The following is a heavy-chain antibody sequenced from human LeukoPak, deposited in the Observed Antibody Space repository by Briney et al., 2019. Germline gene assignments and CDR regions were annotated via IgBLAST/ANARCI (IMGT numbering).Heavy chain of an antibody. CDR1: GFTFSSYG. CDR3: ARLTAASNYYYYYMDV. J-gene: IGHJ6*03. D-gene: IGHD2-2*01. V-gene: IGHV3-23*01. Sequence: GGSLRLSCAASGFTFSSYGMSWVRQAPGKGLQWVSGISGSGGSTYYADSVKGRFTISRDNSKNSLYLQMNSLRAEDTAVYYCARLTAASNYYYYYMDVWGKGTTVTVSS. CDR2: ISGSGGST.